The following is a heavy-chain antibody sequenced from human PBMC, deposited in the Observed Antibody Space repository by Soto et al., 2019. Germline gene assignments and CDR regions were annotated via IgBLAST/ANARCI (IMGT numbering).Heavy chain of an antibody. CDR2: INAGNANT. Sequence: GASVKVSCKASGYTFTNYHMHWVRQAPGQRLEWMGWINAGNANTKYSQKFQGRVTITRDTSASTAYMELSGLRSEDTAVYYCARVGAGPYGYWGQGTLVTVS. V-gene: IGHV1-3*01. D-gene: IGHD3-10*01. CDR1: GYTFTNYH. J-gene: IGHJ4*02. CDR3: ARVGAGPYGY.